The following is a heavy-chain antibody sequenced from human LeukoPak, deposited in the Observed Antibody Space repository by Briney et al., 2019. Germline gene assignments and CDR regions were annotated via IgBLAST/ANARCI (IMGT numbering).Heavy chain of an antibody. Sequence: GGSLRLSCAASGFTFSSYEMNWVRQAPGKGLESVSYISSSGSTIYYADSVKGRFTISRDNAKNSLYPQMNSLRAEDTAVYYCARAYYDYVWGSYRPFDYWGQGTLLTVSS. V-gene: IGHV3-48*03. J-gene: IGHJ4*02. D-gene: IGHD3-16*02. CDR1: GFTFSSYE. CDR3: ARAYYDYVWGSYRPFDY. CDR2: ISSSGSTI.